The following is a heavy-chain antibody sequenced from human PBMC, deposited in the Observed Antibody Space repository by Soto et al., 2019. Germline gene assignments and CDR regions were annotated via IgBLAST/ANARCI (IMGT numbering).Heavy chain of an antibody. CDR2: ISGGGGST. CDR3: AKYAEYSGYDGTYFDY. J-gene: IGHJ4*02. D-gene: IGHD5-12*01. Sequence: PGGSLRLSCAASGFTFSNCAMSWVRQAPGKGLEWVSSISGGGGSTYYADSVKGRFTVXXXXXXXXXXXXXXXXXXXXXXXXXCAKYAEYSGYDGTYFDYWGQGSLVTVSS. CDR1: GFTFSNCA. V-gene: IGHV3-23*01.